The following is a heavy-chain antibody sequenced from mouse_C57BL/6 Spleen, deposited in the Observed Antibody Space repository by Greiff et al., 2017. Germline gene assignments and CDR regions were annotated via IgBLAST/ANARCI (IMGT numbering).Heavy chain of an antibody. CDR2: ILPGSGST. Sequence: VQLQQSGAELMKPGASVKLSCKATGYTFTGYWIEWVKQRPGHGLEWIGEILPGSGSTNYHEKFKGKATFTADTSSNTAYMQLSSLTTEDSAIYYCARSRYDYDGYWYFDVWGTGTTVTVSS. D-gene: IGHD2-4*01. J-gene: IGHJ1*03. CDR1: GYTFTGYW. V-gene: IGHV1-9*01. CDR3: ARSRYDYDGYWYFDV.